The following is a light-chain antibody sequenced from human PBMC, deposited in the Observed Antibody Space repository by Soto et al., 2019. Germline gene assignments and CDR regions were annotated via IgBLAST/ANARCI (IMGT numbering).Light chain of an antibody. Sequence: EIVLTQSPVTLSLSPGERATLSCRASQSVGSRLAWYQHKPGQAPRLLIYAASNRANGIPARFSGSGSGTDFTLTISSLEPEDFAVYYCHQRTSWSPYSFGQGTKVDIK. CDR2: AAS. J-gene: IGKJ2*01. V-gene: IGKV3-11*01. CDR3: HQRTSWSPYS. CDR1: QSVGSR.